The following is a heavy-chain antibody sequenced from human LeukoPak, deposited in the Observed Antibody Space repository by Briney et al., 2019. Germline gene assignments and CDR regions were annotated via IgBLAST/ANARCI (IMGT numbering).Heavy chain of an antibody. V-gene: IGHV3-30-3*01. Sequence: GGSLRLSCAASGFTFSSYAMHWVRKAPGKGLEWVAVISYDGSNKYYADSVKGRFTISRDNSKNTLYLQMNSLRAEDTAVYYCARDMLGTAMDDYWGQGTLVTVSS. CDR3: ARDMLGTAMDDY. D-gene: IGHD5-18*01. CDR2: ISYDGSNK. CDR1: GFTFSSYA. J-gene: IGHJ4*02.